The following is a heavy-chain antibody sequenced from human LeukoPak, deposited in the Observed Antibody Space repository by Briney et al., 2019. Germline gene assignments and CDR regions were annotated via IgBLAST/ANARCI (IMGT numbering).Heavy chain of an antibody. D-gene: IGHD1-26*01. J-gene: IGHJ4*02. CDR2: INTNTGNP. CDR1: GYTLSSYA. Sequence: ASVKVSCKASGYTLSSYAMNWVRQAPGQGLEWIGWINTNTGNPTYAQGFTGRFVFSLDTSVSTAYLQISSLKAEDTAVYYCARDQRGGATGLDYWGQGTLVTVSS. V-gene: IGHV7-4-1*02. CDR3: ARDQRGGATGLDY.